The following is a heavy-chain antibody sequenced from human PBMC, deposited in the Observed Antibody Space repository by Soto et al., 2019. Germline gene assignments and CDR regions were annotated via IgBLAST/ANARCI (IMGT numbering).Heavy chain of an antibody. CDR3: ARASVDSSSWYPDFDY. Sequence: GGSLRLSCAASGFTFSSYGMHWVRQAPGKGLEWVAVIWYDGSNKYYADSVKGRFTISRDNSKNTLYLQMNSLRAEDTAVYYCARASVDSSSWYPDFDYWGQGTLVTVSS. CDR2: IWYDGSNK. CDR1: GFTFSSYG. J-gene: IGHJ4*02. D-gene: IGHD6-13*01. V-gene: IGHV3-33*01.